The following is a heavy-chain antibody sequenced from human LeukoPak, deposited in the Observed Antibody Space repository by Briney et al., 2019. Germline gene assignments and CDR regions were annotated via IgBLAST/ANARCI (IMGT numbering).Heavy chain of an antibody. V-gene: IGHV1-69*13. Sequence: ASVKVSCKASGGTFSSYAISWVRQAPGQGLEWMGGIIPIFGTANYAQKFQGRVTITADESTSTAYMELSSLRSEDTAVYYCARSRYDFWSGYTAYYFDYWGQGTLVTVSS. CDR1: GGTFSSYA. J-gene: IGHJ4*01. CDR3: ARSRYDFWSGYTAYYFDY. CDR2: IIPIFGTA. D-gene: IGHD3-3*01.